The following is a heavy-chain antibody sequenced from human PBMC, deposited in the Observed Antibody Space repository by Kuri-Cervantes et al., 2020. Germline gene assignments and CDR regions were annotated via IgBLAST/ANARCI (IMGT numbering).Heavy chain of an antibody. D-gene: IGHD6-13*01. V-gene: IGHV3-48*02. J-gene: IGHJ3*02. Sequence: GESLKISCAASGFTFSSYSMNWVRQAPGKGLEWVSYISSSSSTIYYADSVKGRFTISRDNAKNSLYLQMNSLRDEDTAVYYCARVAAAGYYDAFDIWGQGTMVTVSS. CDR2: ISSSSSTI. CDR3: ARVAAAGYYDAFDI. CDR1: GFTFSSYS.